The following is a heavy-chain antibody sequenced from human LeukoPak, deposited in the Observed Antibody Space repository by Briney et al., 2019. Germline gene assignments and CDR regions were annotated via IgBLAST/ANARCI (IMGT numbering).Heavy chain of an antibody. CDR1: GFTFSSFE. D-gene: IGHD5-12*01. J-gene: IGHJ4*02. Sequence: GGSLRLSCAASGFTFSSFEMNWVRQAPGKGLEWVSYISTSGSTTYYADSVKGRFTISRDNAKNSLYLQMNSLRAEDTAIYYCVREMGGYPFDHWGQGTLVTVFS. CDR3: VREMGGYPFDH. V-gene: IGHV3-48*03. CDR2: ISTSGSTT.